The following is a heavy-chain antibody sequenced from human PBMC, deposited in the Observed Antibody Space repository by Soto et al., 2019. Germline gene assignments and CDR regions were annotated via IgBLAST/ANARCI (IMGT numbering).Heavy chain of an antibody. CDR2: ISYDGSNK. J-gene: IGHJ4*02. CDR1: GFTFSSYG. CDR3: AKDSVKGGLPYDY. Sequence: GGSLRLSCAASGFTFSSYGMHWVRQAPGKGLEWVAVISYDGSNKYYAEYVKGRFTISRDNSKNTLYLQMNSLRSEDMAVYYCAKDSVKGGLPYDYWGQGTLVTVSS. D-gene: IGHD6-19*01. V-gene: IGHV3-30*18.